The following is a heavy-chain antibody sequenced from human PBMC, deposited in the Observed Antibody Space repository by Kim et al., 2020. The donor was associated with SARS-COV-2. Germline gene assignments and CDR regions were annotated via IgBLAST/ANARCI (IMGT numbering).Heavy chain of an antibody. Sequence: SPTLSLTCAISGDSVSSYSAAWTWIRQSPSRGLEWLGRTYYRSQWNNDYALSVKSRITINADTSKNQLSLHLNSMTPEDTAVYYCARVAGRRIEYWGQGSLVTVSS. V-gene: IGHV6-1*01. D-gene: IGHD1-26*01. CDR2: TYYRSQWNN. CDR1: GDSVSSYSAA. CDR3: ARVAGRRIEY. J-gene: IGHJ4*02.